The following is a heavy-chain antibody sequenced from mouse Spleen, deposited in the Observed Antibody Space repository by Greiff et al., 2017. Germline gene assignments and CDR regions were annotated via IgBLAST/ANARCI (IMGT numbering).Heavy chain of an antibody. Sequence: DVKLQESGPGLVKPSQSLSLTCSVTGYSITSGYYWNWIRQLPGNKLEWMGYISYDGSNNYNPSLENRISITRDTSKNQFFLKLNSVTTEDTATYYCARNDYYAMDYWGQGTSVTVSS. CDR1: GYSITSGYY. V-gene: IGHV3-6*01. CDR2: ISYDGSN. CDR3: ARNDYYAMDY. J-gene: IGHJ4*01.